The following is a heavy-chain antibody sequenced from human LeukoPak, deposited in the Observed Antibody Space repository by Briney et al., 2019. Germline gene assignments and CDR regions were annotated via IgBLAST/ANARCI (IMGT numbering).Heavy chain of an antibody. V-gene: IGHV1-3*01. J-gene: IGHJ3*02. Sequence: ASVKVSCKPSGYTFTSYAIHWVRQAPGQRLEWMGWINPANGITKYSQKFQGRVTITSDTSASTAHMELSGLRSDDTAVYYCARERGGWYAFDIWGQGTMVTVSS. CDR1: GYTFTSYA. CDR2: INPANGIT. CDR3: ARERGGWYAFDI. D-gene: IGHD2-15*01.